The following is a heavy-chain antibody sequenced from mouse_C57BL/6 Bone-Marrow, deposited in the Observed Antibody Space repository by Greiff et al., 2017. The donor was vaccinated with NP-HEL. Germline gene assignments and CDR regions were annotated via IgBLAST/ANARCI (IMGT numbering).Heavy chain of an antibody. Sequence: QVQLKQSGPELVKPGASVKLSCKASGYTLTSYDINWVKQRPGQGLEWIGRSYPRDGSTKYNEKFKGKATLTVDPSSSTAYMELHSLTSEDPAVYFYARRLGGPFDCWGQGTTLTGSS. J-gene: IGHJ2*01. CDR1: GYTLTSYD. CDR3: ARRLGGPFDC. V-gene: IGHV1-85*01. CDR2: SYPRDGST. D-gene: IGHD4-1*01.